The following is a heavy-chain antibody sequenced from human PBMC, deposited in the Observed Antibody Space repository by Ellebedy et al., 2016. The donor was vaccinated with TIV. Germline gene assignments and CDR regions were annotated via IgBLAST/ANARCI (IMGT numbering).Heavy chain of an antibody. CDR2: IFYRGST. D-gene: IGHD3-10*01. V-gene: IGHV4-59*13. Sequence: SETLSLTXTVSSGSMSSYYWSWIRQSPGKGLEWIGYIFYRGSTTYNPSLKSRVTMSVDTSKNQFSLHLSSVTAADTAVYFCARGSSTYSWFDPWGQGTLVTVSS. CDR1: SGSMSSYY. J-gene: IGHJ5*02. CDR3: ARGSSTYSWFDP.